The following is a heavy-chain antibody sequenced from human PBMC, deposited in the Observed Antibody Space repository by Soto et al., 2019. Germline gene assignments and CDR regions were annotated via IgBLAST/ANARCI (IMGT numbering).Heavy chain of an antibody. V-gene: IGHV4-30-4*02. CDR2: IYYSGST. J-gene: IGHJ4*02. D-gene: IGHD3-10*01. CDR3: ARFARRPRHYYGSGSPYYFDY. CDR1: GRSISSVNYY. Sequence: PSDTLSLTCTVSGRSISSVNYYWGWIRQPPGKGLEWIGYIYYSGSTYHNPSLKSRVTISVDTSKNQFSLKLSSVTAADTAVYYCARFARRPRHYYGSGSPYYFDYWGQGTLVTVSS.